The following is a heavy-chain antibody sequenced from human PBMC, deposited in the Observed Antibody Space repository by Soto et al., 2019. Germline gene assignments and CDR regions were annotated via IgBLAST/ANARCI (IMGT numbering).Heavy chain of an antibody. CDR3: ASSQYCSVGICYSN. CDR2: ISYDGTNK. J-gene: IGHJ4*02. CDR1: GFPFSSYA. Sequence: QVQLVESGGGVVQPGRSLRLSCAASGFPFSSYAMHWVRQVPGKGLEWVALISYDGTNKYYADSVKGRFTISRDNSKNTLYLQMNSLRAEDTAVYYCASSQYCSVGICYSNWGQGTLVTVSS. D-gene: IGHD2-15*01. V-gene: IGHV3-30-3*01.